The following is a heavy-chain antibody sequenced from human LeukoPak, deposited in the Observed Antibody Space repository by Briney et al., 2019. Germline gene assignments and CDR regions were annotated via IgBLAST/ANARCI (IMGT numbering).Heavy chain of an antibody. CDR1: GYSFTNNW. Sequence: GESLKISCKGSGYSFTNNWIGWVRQMPGKGREWMGIILPGDSETRYSPSFQGQVTISADTSISTAYVQWSSLKASDTAMYYCATYAGTSSKYFQHWGQGTLVTVSS. D-gene: IGHD3-10*01. CDR2: ILPGDSET. J-gene: IGHJ1*01. V-gene: IGHV5-51*01. CDR3: ATYAGTSSKYFQH.